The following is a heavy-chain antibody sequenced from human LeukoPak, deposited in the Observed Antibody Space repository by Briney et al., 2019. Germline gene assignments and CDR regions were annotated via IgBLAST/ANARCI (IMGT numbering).Heavy chain of an antibody. CDR2: ISNDGYTQ. CDR3: SKDWGEYYYGSGSYYNSDGY. Sequence: GRSLRLSCEASGFTFSTYGMHWVRQAPGRGLEWVAVISNDGYTQYYADSVKGRLTISRDNSKNALFLQMNSLRAEDTAVYYCSKDWGEYYYGSGSYYNSDGYWGQGTLVTVSS. CDR1: GFTFSTYG. V-gene: IGHV3-30*18. D-gene: IGHD3-10*01. J-gene: IGHJ4*02.